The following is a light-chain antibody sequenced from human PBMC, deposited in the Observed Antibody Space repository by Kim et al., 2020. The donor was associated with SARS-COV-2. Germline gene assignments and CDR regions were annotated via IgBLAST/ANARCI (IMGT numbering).Light chain of an antibody. CDR2: GAS. CDR1: QSVNSN. Sequence: SPGERATLSGRASQSVNSNLAWYQQKPGQAPRVLIYGASTRASGIPARFSGSGSGTEFTLTISSLQSEEFAVYYCQQYDNWPPLTFGGGTKVDIK. J-gene: IGKJ4*01. V-gene: IGKV3-15*01. CDR3: QQYDNWPPLT.